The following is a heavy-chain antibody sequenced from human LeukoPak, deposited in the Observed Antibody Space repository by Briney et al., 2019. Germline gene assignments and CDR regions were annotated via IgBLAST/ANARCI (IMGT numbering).Heavy chain of an antibody. CDR2: ISAYNGNT. D-gene: IGHD2-15*01. V-gene: IGHV1-18*01. Sequence: ASVKVSCKASGYTFTSYDINWVRQATGQGLEWMGWISAYNGNTNYAQKLQGRVTMTTDTSTSTAYMELRSLRSDDTAVYYCARSKVVAASTLYYYYYYYMDVWGKGTTVTVSS. J-gene: IGHJ6*03. CDR1: GYTFTSYD. CDR3: ARSKVVAASTLYYYYYYYMDV.